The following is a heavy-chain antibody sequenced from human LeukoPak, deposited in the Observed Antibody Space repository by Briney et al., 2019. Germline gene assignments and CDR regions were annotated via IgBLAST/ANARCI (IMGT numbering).Heavy chain of an antibody. Sequence: ASVTVSCKASGYTFASYGISWVRPAAGQGRDWMGWISAYNGNTNYAQKLQGRVTMTTDTSTSTAYMELRSMRSDDTAVYYCARDPRPGIAAVGTRRAWFDPWGQGTLVTVSS. CDR3: ARDPRPGIAAVGTRRAWFDP. CDR1: GYTFASYG. D-gene: IGHD6-13*01. CDR2: ISAYNGNT. J-gene: IGHJ5*02. V-gene: IGHV1-18*01.